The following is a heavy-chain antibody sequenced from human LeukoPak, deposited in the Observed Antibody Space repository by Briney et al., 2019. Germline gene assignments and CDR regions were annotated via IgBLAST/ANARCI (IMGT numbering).Heavy chain of an antibody. CDR3: ASLQEGIAARPYYYYMDV. CDR2: IYYSGST. D-gene: IGHD6-6*01. V-gene: IGHV4-59*01. CDR1: GGSISSYY. J-gene: IGHJ6*03. Sequence: SETLSLTCTVSGGSISSYYWSWIRQPPGKGLEWIGNIYYSGSTNYNPSLKSRVTISVDTSKNQFSLKLSSVTAADTAVYYCASLQEGIAARPYYYYMDVWGKGTTVTVSS.